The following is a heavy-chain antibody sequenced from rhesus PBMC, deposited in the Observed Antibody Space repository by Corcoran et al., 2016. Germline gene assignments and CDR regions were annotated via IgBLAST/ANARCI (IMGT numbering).Heavy chain of an antibody. Sequence: EVQLVESGGGLVQPGGSLRLSCAASGFTFSSYWMYWVRQAPGKGLEWVSLISSDGSSTSYADSVKGRFTISRENAKNSLYLQMNSLRAEDTAVYYCAKEGWGSVGAFDFWGQGLRVTVSS. CDR1: GFTFSSYW. J-gene: IGHJ3*01. CDR3: AKEGWGSVGAFDF. V-gene: IGHV3-119*01. D-gene: IGHD5-24*01. CDR2: ISSDGSST.